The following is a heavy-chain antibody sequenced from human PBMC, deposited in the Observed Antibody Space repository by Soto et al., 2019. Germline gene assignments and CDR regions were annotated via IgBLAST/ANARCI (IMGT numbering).Heavy chain of an antibody. Sequence: EVQLVESGGGLVQPGGSLRLSCTVSGFAFNKYWMHWVRQAPGKGLVWVSRINSDGISTSYADSVKGRFTISRDNAKNTLYLQMNSLRAEDTDVYYCARTGITGTTNYYYYMDVWGKGTTVTVSS. J-gene: IGHJ6*03. CDR2: INSDGIST. CDR1: GFAFNKYW. V-gene: IGHV3-74*01. D-gene: IGHD1-7*01. CDR3: ARTGITGTTNYYYYMDV.